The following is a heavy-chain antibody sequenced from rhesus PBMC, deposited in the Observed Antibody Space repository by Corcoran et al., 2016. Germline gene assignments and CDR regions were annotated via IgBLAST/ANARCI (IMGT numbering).Heavy chain of an antibody. CDR3: AREASVSVFDF. Sequence: QVQLQESGPGLVKPSETLSLTCTISAYSISSGHGWGWIRQSPGKVLEWIGYIGGNNPTTIYNPSLKSRVTMSKDTSKNQFSLNLNSVTAADTAVYYCAREASVSVFDFWGQGVLVTVSS. V-gene: IGHV4-127*01. J-gene: IGHJ4*01. CDR1: AYSISSGHG. CDR2: IGGNNPTT. D-gene: IGHD2-39*01.